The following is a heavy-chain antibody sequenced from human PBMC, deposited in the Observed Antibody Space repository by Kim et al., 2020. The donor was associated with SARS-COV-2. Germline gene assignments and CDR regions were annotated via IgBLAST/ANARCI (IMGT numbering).Heavy chain of an antibody. J-gene: IGHJ4*02. CDR1: GFSFSSSA. CDR3: ASSLSYVVVVAAATFDS. D-gene: IGHD2-15*01. Sequence: GGSLRLSCAASGFSFSSSAMSWVRQAPGKGLDWVSSIGGNGYSTYYADSVKGRFSISRDNSKNTLYLQMTSLRAEDTALYYCASSLSYVVVVAAATFDSWGQGTLVTVSS. V-gene: IGHV3-23*01. CDR2: IGGNGYST.